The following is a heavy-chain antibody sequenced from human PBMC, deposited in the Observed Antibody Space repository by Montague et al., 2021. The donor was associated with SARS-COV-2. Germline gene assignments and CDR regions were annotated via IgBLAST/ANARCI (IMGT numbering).Heavy chain of an antibody. CDR1: GFTVNSNY. Sequence: SLRLSCAASGFTVNSNYVSWVRQAPGKGLEWVALIYSGGDTTYAVSVRDRFTISRDNSKNTLYLQMNSLRVEDTAVFYCARGGVGATWAFDIWGQGTMVTVSS. CDR3: ARGGVGATWAFDI. CDR2: IYSGGDT. V-gene: IGHV3-53*01. J-gene: IGHJ3*02. D-gene: IGHD1-26*01.